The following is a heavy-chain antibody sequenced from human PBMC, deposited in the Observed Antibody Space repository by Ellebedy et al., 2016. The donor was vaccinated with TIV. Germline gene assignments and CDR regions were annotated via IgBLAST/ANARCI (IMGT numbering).Heavy chain of an antibody. V-gene: IGHV3-53*01. J-gene: IGHJ4*02. CDR3: ASSPSQGY. CDR1: GFTVRNNY. Sequence: PGGSLRPSCSATGFTVRNNYMSRVPPAPGQGLAWVSVIYSGVNTFYAESVSGRFTITRGSSQNTLYRQMDSLRAEDTAVYYCASSPSQGYWGQGTLVTVSS. CDR2: IYSGVNT.